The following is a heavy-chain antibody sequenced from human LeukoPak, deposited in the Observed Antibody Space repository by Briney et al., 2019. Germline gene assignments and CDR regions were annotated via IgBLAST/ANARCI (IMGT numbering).Heavy chain of an antibody. J-gene: IGHJ4*02. D-gene: IGHD4-23*01. CDR2: ISSSSSYI. CDR1: GFTFSSYS. V-gene: IGHV3-21*01. Sequence: GGSLRLSCAASGFTFSSYSMNWVRQAPGKGLEWVSSISSSSSYIYYADSVKGRFTISRDNAKNSLYLQMNSLRAEDTAVYYCARTXPLXGXNSLLDFDYWGQGTLVTVSS. CDR3: ARTXPLXGXNSLLDFDY.